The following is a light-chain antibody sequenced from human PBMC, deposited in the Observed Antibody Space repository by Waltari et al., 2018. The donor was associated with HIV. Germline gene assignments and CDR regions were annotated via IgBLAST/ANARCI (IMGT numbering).Light chain of an antibody. Sequence: QSVLTQPPSVYGAPGQRVTIACTASSSNSGAGYDVHWYQQLPGTAPKPLIYGNSIRPSGVPDRFSGSKSGTSASLAITGLQAEDEADYYCQSYDSTGVFGGGTKLTVL. V-gene: IGLV1-40*01. CDR1: SSNSGAGYD. J-gene: IGLJ3*02. CDR2: GNS. CDR3: QSYDSTGV.